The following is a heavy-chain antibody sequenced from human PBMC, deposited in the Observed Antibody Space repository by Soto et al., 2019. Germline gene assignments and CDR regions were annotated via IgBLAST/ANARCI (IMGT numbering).Heavy chain of an antibody. J-gene: IGHJ5*02. V-gene: IGHV1-46*01. D-gene: IGHD2-2*01. CDR3: ATDYQGNNWFDP. CDR1: GYTFTSYY. CDR2: INPSGGST. Sequence: ASVKVSCKASGYTFTSYYMHWVLQAPGQGLEWMGIINPSGGSTSYAQTFQGRVTMTGDTSTSTVYMELSSLRSEDTAVYYRATDYQGNNWFDPWGQGTLVTVSS.